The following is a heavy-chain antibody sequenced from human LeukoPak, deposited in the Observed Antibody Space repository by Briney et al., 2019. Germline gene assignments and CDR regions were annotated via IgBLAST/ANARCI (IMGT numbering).Heavy chain of an antibody. Sequence: PSETLSLTCTVSGGSISSYYWSWIRQPPGKGLEWIGYIYYSGSTNYNPSLKSRVTISVDTSKNQFSLKLSSVTAADTAVYHCARVVVVPVPHGYYYYGMDVWGQGTTVTVSS. CDR1: GGSISSYY. CDR3: ARVVVVPVPHGYYYYGMDV. J-gene: IGHJ6*02. V-gene: IGHV4-59*01. CDR2: IYYSGST. D-gene: IGHD2-2*01.